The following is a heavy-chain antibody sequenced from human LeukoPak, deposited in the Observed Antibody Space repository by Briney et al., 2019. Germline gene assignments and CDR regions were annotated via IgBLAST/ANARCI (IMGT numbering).Heavy chain of an antibody. V-gene: IGHV3-9*01. D-gene: IGHD3-10*01. CDR1: GFTFDDYA. Sequence: GGSLRLSCAASGFTFDDYAMHWVRQAPGKGLEWVSGISWNSGSIGYADSVKGRFTISRDNSKNTLYLQMNSLRAEDTAVYYCAKSGYYGSGSYTDAFDIWGQGTMVTVSS. CDR2: ISWNSGSI. CDR3: AKSGYYGSGSYTDAFDI. J-gene: IGHJ3*02.